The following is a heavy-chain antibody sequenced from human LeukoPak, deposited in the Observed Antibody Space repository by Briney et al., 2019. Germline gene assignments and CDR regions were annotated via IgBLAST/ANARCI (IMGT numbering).Heavy chain of an antibody. CDR3: ARDPEGSGSYYNVI. CDR1: GGSLSSSSYS. J-gene: IGHJ4*02. D-gene: IGHD3-10*01. CDR2: IYYGGST. V-gene: IGHV4-39*07. Sequence: SSETLSLTCTASGGSLSSSSYSWGWLRQPPGKGLEWIGHIYYGGSTYYNPSLKSRVTISVDTSKNQFSLKLSSVTAADTAVYYCARDPEGSGSYYNVIWGQGTLVTVSS.